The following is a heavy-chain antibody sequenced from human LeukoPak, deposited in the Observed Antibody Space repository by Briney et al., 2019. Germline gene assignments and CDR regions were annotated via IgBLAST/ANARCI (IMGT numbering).Heavy chain of an antibody. J-gene: IGHJ1*01. V-gene: IGHV4-39*02. CDR2: IYYSGST. D-gene: IGHD5-12*01. Sequence: PSETLSLTCTVSGGSISSSSYYWGWIRQPPGKGLEWIGSIYYSGSTYYNPSLKSRVTISVDTSKNQFSLKLSSVTAADTAVYYCGRDSPGYGAYVSWGQGTLVSVSS. CDR3: GRDSPGYGAYVS. CDR1: GGSISSSSYY.